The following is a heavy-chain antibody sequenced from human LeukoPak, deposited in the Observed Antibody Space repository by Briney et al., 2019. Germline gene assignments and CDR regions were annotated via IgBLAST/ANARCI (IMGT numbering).Heavy chain of an antibody. CDR1: GFTFSNYW. CDR3: ASGQGLGY. D-gene: IGHD6-19*01. CDR2: IKQDGSEK. Sequence: GGSLRLSCAASGFTFSNYWMSWVRQAPGKGLEGVANIKQDGSEKYYADSLKGRFTIPRDNAKNSLYLQMNSLRAEDTAVYYCASGQGLGYWGQGTLVTVSS. J-gene: IGHJ4*02. V-gene: IGHV3-7*03.